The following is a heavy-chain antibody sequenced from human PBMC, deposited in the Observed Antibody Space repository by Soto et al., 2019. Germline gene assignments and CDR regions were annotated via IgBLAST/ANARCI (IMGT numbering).Heavy chain of an antibody. D-gene: IGHD3-22*01. CDR2: IYYSGST. CDR3: ARGRRLPGYDSSGSDY. CDR1: GGSISSGDYY. Sequence: QVQLQESGPGLVKPSQTLSLTCTVSGGSISSGDYYWSWIRQPPGKGLEWIGYIYYSGSTYYNPSLKSRVTISVDTSKNQFSLKLSSVTAADTAVYYCARGRRLPGYDSSGSDYWGQGTLVTVSS. J-gene: IGHJ4*02. V-gene: IGHV4-30-4*01.